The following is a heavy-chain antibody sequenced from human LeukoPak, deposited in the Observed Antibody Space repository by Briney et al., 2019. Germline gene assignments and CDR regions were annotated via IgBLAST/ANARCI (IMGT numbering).Heavy chain of an antibody. CDR2: ISGSGGST. Sequence: PGGSLRLSCVVSGFTFSSYAMSWVRQAPGKGLEWVSAISGSGGSTYYADSVKGRFTISRDNSKNTLYLQMNSLRAEDTAVYYCAKDRGYYDILTGYGMDVWGQGTTVTVSS. V-gene: IGHV3-23*01. D-gene: IGHD3-9*01. CDR1: GFTFSSYA. CDR3: AKDRGYYDILTGYGMDV. J-gene: IGHJ6*02.